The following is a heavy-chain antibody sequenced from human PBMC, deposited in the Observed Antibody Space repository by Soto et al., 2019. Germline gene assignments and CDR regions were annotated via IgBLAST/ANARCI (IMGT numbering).Heavy chain of an antibody. V-gene: IGHV4-39*01. CDR3: ARLGGSYGPLDY. CDR1: GGSIISSSYY. J-gene: IGHJ4*02. Sequence: PSETLSLTCTVSGGSIISSSYYFFCIRQPPGKGLEWIGSIYYSGSTYYNPSLKSRVTIPVDTSKNQFSLKLSSVTAADTAVYYCARLGGSYGPLDYWGQGTLVTVSS. CDR2: IYYSGST. D-gene: IGHD1-26*01.